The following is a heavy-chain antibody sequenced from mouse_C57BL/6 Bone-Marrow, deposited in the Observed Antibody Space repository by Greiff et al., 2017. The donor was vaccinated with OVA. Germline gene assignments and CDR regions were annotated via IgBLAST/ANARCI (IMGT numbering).Heavy chain of an antibody. CDR2: ISNGGGST. CDR1: GFTFSDYY. V-gene: IGHV5-12*01. Sequence: EVKLMESGGGLVQPGGSLKLSCAASGFTFSDYYMYWVRQTPEKRLEWVAYISNGGGSTYYPDTVKGRFTISRDNAKNTLYLQMSRLKSEDTAMYYCARHGALLLPLAYWGQGTLVTVSA. CDR3: ARHGALLLPLAY. D-gene: IGHD1-1*01. J-gene: IGHJ3*01.